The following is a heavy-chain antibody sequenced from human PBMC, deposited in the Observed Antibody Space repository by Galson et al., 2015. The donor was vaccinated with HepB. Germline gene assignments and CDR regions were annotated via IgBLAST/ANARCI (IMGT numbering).Heavy chain of an antibody. CDR2: ITSNSGTI. D-gene: IGHD6-6*01. J-gene: IGHJ4*02. CDR1: GFTLSSYS. V-gene: IGHV3-48*04. Sequence: SLRLSCAASGFTLSSYSMNWVRQAPGKGLEWVSYITSNSGTIYYADSVKGRFTISRDNAKNSLYLQMNSLRAEDTAVYYCARIKYSSSPTPPDYWGQGTLVTVSS. CDR3: ARIKYSSSPTPPDY.